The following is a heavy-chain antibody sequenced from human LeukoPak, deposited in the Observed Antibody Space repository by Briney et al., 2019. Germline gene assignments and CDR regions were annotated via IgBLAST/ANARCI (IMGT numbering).Heavy chain of an antibody. CDR1: RFTFSSYA. CDR2: ISYDGSNK. Sequence: GALRLSCAASRFTFSSYAMHWVRQAPGKGLEWVAVISYDGSNKYYADSVKGRFTISRDNSKNTLYLQMNSLRAEDTAVYYCARSRPRKYCSGGSCYSNYFDYWGQGTLVTVSS. J-gene: IGHJ4*02. D-gene: IGHD2-15*01. CDR3: ARSRPRKYCSGGSCYSNYFDY. V-gene: IGHV3-30*04.